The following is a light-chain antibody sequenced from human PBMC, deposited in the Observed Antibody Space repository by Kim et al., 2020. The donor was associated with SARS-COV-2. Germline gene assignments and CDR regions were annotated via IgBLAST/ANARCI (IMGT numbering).Light chain of an antibody. CDR3: QHRSDWPST. CDR1: QSVSSS. Sequence: EIVLTQSPATLSLSPGERATVSCRASQSVSSSLAWFQQKPGQAPRLLIYDASNRATGIPARFSGSGSGTDYTLTISSLEPEDFAVYYCQHRSDWPSTFGQGTKLEI. J-gene: IGKJ2*01. CDR2: DAS. V-gene: IGKV3-11*01.